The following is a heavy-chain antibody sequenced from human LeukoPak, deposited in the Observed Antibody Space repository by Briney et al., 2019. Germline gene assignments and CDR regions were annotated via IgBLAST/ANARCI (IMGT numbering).Heavy chain of an antibody. CDR2: INHSGST. Sequence: SETLSLTCAVYGGSFSGYYWSWIRQPPGKGLEWIGEINHSGSTNYNPSLKSRVTISVDTSKNQFSLKLSSVTAADTAVYYCARRAIVVVPAAMGNNWFDPWGQGTLITVSS. J-gene: IGHJ5*02. CDR1: GGSFSGYY. CDR3: ARRAIVVVPAAMGNNWFDP. D-gene: IGHD2-2*01. V-gene: IGHV4-34*01.